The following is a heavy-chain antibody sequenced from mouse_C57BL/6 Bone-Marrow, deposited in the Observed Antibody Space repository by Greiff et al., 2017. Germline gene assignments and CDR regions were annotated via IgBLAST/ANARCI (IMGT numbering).Heavy chain of an antibody. CDR3: ARSGLGRLYFDD. D-gene: IGHD4-1*01. Sequence: QVHVKQSGAELVRPGTSVKVSCKASGYAFTNYLIEWVKQRPGQGLEWIGVINPGSGGTNYNEKFKGKATLTADKSSSTAYMQLSSLTSEDSAVYFCARSGLGRLYFDDWGQGTTLTVSS. CDR2: INPGSGGT. J-gene: IGHJ2*01. CDR1: GYAFTNYL. V-gene: IGHV1-54*01.